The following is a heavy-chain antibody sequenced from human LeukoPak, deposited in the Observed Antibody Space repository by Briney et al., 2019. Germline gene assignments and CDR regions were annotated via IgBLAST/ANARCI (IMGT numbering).Heavy chain of an antibody. D-gene: IGHD3-9*01. V-gene: IGHV1-2*06. CDR3: ARDPIYDILTGYYSAHFDY. CDR1: GYTFTGYY. Sequence: ASVKVSCKASGYTFTGYYMHWVRQAPGQGLEWMGRINPNSGGTNYAQKFQGRVTMTRDTSISTAYMELSRLRSEDTAVYYCARDPIYDILTGYYSAHFDYWGQGTLVTVSS. CDR2: INPNSGGT. J-gene: IGHJ4*02.